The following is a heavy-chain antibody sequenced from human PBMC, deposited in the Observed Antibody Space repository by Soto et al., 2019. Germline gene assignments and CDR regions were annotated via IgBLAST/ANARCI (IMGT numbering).Heavy chain of an antibody. CDR3: ARSNIVVVPAAILYYYYYMDV. J-gene: IGHJ6*03. CDR2: TYYRSKWYN. D-gene: IGHD2-2*01. Sequence: SETLSLTCAISGDSVSSNSAAWNWIRQSPSRGLEWLGRTYYRSKWYNDYAVSVKSRKTINPDTSKNQFSLQLNSVTPEDTAVYYCARSNIVVVPAAILYYYYYMDVWGKGTTVTVSS. CDR1: GDSVSSNSAA. V-gene: IGHV6-1*01.